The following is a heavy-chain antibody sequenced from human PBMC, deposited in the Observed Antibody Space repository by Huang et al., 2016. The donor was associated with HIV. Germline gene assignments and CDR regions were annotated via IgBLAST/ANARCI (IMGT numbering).Heavy chain of an antibody. CDR3: ARGGFWSGSLRFDP. CDR2: IHQSGSA. J-gene: IGHJ5*02. V-gene: IGHV4-30-4*01. CDR1: VASMTTGIYY. Sequence: QMQLQVSGPGLVKPSETLSLTCGVSVASMTTGIYYWPWVRQSPGGGLEWIGYIHQSGSAQYNPDRKSRVAISIDTSKRQFCLNMTSVTAADTAVYCARGGFWSGSLRFDPWGQGSLVTVSS. D-gene: IGHD3-3*01.